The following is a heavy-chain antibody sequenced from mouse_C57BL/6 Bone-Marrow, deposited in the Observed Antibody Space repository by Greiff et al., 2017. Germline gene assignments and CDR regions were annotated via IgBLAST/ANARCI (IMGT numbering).Heavy chain of an antibody. CDR3: ARHLLEDYYAMDY. CDR1: GFTFSSYG. V-gene: IGHV5-6*01. Sequence: VQLKESGGDLVKPGGSLKLSCAASGFTFSSYGMSWVRQTPDKRLEWVATISSGGSYTYYPDSVKGRFTISRDNANNTLYLQMSSLKSEDTAMYYCARHLLEDYYAMDYWGQGTSVTVSS. CDR2: ISSGGSYT. J-gene: IGHJ4*01. D-gene: IGHD2-1*01.